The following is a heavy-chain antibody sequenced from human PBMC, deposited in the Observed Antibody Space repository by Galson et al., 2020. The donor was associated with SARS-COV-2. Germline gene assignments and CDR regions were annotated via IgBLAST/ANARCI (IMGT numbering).Heavy chain of an antibody. CDR2: ISAYNGNT. CDR3: AWGVYNWNYGNNYGMDV. V-gene: IGHV1-18*04. Sequence: ASVKVSCKASGYTFTSYGISWVRQAPGQGLEWMGWISAYNGNTNYAQKLQGRVTMTTDTSTSTAYMELRSLRSDDTAVYYCAWGVYNWNYGNNYGMDVWGQGTTVTVSS. J-gene: IGHJ6*02. D-gene: IGHD1-7*01. CDR1: GYTFTSYG.